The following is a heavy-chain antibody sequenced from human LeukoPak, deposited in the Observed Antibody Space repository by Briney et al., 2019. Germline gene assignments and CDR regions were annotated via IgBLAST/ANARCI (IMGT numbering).Heavy chain of an antibody. V-gene: IGHV3-38-3*01. Sequence: PGGSLRLSCAASGFTVSSNEMSWVRQAPGKGLEWVSSISGGSTYYADSRKGRFTISRDNSKNTLYLQMNSLRAEDTAVYYCKKDDVDTAMVEIDYWGQGTLVTVSS. CDR2: ISGGST. D-gene: IGHD5-18*01. CDR1: GFTVSSNE. CDR3: KKDDVDTAMVEIDY. J-gene: IGHJ4*02.